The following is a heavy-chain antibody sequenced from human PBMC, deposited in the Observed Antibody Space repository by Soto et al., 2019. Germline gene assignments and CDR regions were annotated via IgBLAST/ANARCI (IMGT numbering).Heavy chain of an antibody. Sequence: EVQLVESGGGLVQPGGSLRLSCAASGFTFTTYEMNWVRQAPGKGLEWVSYISSSGDTIYYADSVKGRFTISRDNAKNSLYLQMNSLRVEDTAVYHCARTLCSTTICAIGGDYWGQGTLVTVSS. CDR1: GFTFTTYE. J-gene: IGHJ4*02. CDR2: ISSSGDTI. CDR3: ARTLCSTTICAIGGDY. V-gene: IGHV3-48*03. D-gene: IGHD2-2*01.